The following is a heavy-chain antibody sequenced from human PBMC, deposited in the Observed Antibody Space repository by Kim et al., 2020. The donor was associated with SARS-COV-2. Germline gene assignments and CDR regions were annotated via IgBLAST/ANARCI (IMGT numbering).Heavy chain of an antibody. D-gene: IGHD2-2*02. CDR3: ARGRAGVVPAPILGIGPHYDYFIMDV. CDR1: GGSFSGYY. V-gene: IGHV4-34*01. J-gene: IGHJ6*02. Sequence: SETLSLTCAVYGGSFSGYYWSWIRQPPGKGLEWIGEINHSGSTNYNPSLKSRVTISVDTSKNQFSLNLSSVTAADTAFYYCARGRAGVVPAPILGIGPHYDYFIMDVWGQGTTVTVS. CDR2: INHSGST.